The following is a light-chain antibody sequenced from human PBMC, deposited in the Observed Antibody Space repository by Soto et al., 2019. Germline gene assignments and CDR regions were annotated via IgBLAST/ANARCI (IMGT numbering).Light chain of an antibody. CDR2: DVS. CDR3: SSYTSSRTWV. V-gene: IGLV2-14*03. J-gene: IGLJ3*02. Sequence: QSVLTQPASVSGFPGQSITISCTGTNSDVGDYNYVSWYQHHPGKAPKLMIYDVSDRPSGVSNRFSGSKSGNTASLTISGLQAEDEADYYCSSYTSSRTWVFGGGTKLTVL. CDR1: NSDVGDYNY.